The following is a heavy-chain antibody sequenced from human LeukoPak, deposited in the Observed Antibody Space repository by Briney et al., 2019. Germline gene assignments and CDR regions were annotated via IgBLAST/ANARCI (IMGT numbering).Heavy chain of an antibody. V-gene: IGHV1-8*01. J-gene: IGHJ4*02. CDR2: MNPNSGNT. D-gene: IGHD3-10*01. CDR1: GYTFTSYD. Sequence: ASVKVSCKASGYTFTSYDINWVRQATGQGLEWMGWMNPNSGNTGYAQKFQGRVTMTRNTPISTAYMELSSLRSEDTAVYYCASDYYGSGSYYMTAYWGQGTLVTVSS. CDR3: ASDYYGSGSYYMTAY.